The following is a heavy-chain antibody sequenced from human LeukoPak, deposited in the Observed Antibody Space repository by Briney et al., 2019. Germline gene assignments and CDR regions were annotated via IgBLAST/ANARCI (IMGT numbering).Heavy chain of an antibody. D-gene: IGHD1-26*01. Sequence: GGSLRLSCAASGFIFSSYSMNWVRQAPGKGLEWVSHISSSSSTIDYADSVKGRFTISRDNAKNSLYLQMNSLRDEDTAVYYCARGGESAWEYRIDYWGQGTLVTVSS. CDR1: GFIFSSYS. CDR3: ARGGESAWEYRIDY. V-gene: IGHV3-48*02. CDR2: ISSSSSTI. J-gene: IGHJ4*02.